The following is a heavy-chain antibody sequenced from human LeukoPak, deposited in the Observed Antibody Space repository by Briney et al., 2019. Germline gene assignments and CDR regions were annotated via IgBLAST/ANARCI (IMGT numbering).Heavy chain of an antibody. CDR1: GYTFTSYG. CDR3: ARDVGGGSGSYQSPDLDY. V-gene: IGHV1-18*01. J-gene: IGHJ4*02. Sequence: RASVKVSCKASGYTFTSYGISWVRQAPGQGLEWMGWISAYNGNTNYEQKLQGRVTMTTDTSTSTACMELRSLRSDDTAVYYCARDVGGGSGSYQSPDLDYWGQGTLVTVSS. CDR2: ISAYNGNT. D-gene: IGHD3-10*01.